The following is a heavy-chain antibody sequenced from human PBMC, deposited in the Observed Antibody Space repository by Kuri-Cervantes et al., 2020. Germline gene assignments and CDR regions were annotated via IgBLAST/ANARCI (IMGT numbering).Heavy chain of an antibody. CDR3: AREFPGTAVAGTEGALDI. J-gene: IGHJ3*02. Sequence: GESLKISCAASAFTFSSYAVHWVRQAPGKGLEWVAVISYDGGNKYYADSVKGRFTISRDNSKNTLYLQMNSLRAEDTAVYYCAREFPGTAVAGTEGALDIWGQGTKVTVSS. D-gene: IGHD6-19*01. V-gene: IGHV3-30-3*01. CDR1: AFTFSSYA. CDR2: ISYDGGNK.